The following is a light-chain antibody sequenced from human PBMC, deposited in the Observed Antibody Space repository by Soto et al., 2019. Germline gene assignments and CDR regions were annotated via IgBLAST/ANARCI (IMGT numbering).Light chain of an antibody. V-gene: IGLV1-51*01. J-gene: IGLJ1*01. Sequence: QSVMTQPPSVSSAPGQKVPSSCTVSRSNMGGNSVSWYQQLPGTAPKLLIYDDNKRPSGIPDRFSGSKSGTSATLGITGFQTGDEADYYCGSLDSSLSAYVFGTGTKLTVL. CDR3: GSLDSSLSAYV. CDR2: DDN. CDR1: RSNMGGNS.